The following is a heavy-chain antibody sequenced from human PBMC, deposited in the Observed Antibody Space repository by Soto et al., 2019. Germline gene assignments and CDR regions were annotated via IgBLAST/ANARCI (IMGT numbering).Heavy chain of an antibody. CDR2: ISSSGSTI. D-gene: IGHD3-22*01. J-gene: IGHJ4*02. CDR1: GFTFSDYY. Sequence: GGSLRLSXAASGFTFSDYYMSWIRQAPGKGLEWVSYISSSGSTIYYADSVKGRFTISRDNAKNSLYLQMNSLRAEDTAVYYCARGLDYYDSSGYAGYWGQGTLVTVSS. V-gene: IGHV3-11*01. CDR3: ARGLDYYDSSGYAGY.